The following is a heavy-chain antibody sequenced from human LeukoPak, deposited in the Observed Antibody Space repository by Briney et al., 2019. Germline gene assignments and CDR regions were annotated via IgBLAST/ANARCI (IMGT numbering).Heavy chain of an antibody. CDR3: ARVPGKAPAPLH. J-gene: IGHJ4*02. Sequence: ASVKVSCKASGYTFTGYYMHWVRQAPGQGREWMGWINPNSGGTNYGKKFQGRVTMTRDTSISTAYMGLSRLRSDETAVYYCARVPGKAPAPLHSGQGTLHTVSS. V-gene: IGHV1-2*02. CDR1: GYTFTGYY. CDR2: INPNSGGT.